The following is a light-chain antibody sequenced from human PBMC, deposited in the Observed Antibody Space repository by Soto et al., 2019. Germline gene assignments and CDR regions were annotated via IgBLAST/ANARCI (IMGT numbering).Light chain of an antibody. CDR1: QSSSSW. V-gene: IGKV1-5*01. CDR3: QQYNSYSKT. Sequence: MQMTQSPSTLSASVGDRVTITCRASQSSSSWLAWYQQKPGKAPKLLIYDASSLESGVPSRFSGSGSGTEFTLTISSLQPDDFATYYCQQYNSYSKTFGQGTKVDI. J-gene: IGKJ1*01. CDR2: DAS.